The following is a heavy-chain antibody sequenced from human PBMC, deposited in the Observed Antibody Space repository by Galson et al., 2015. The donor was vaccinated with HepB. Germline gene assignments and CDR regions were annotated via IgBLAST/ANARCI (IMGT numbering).Heavy chain of an antibody. J-gene: IGHJ4*02. V-gene: IGHV3-21*01. CDR3: ASAPHYYGSGSYTDH. CDR1: GLTFRSYS. CDR2: ISGDSGNI. Sequence: SLRLSCAASGLTFRSYSMNWVRQAPGQGLEWVSSISGDSGNIYYADSVQGRFTISRDNAKNSLYLQMNNLRAEDTAIYYCASAPHYYGSGSYTDHWGQGTLVSVSS. D-gene: IGHD3-10*01.